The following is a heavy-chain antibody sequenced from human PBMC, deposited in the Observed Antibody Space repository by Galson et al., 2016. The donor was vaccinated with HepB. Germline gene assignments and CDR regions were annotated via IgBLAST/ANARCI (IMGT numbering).Heavy chain of an antibody. D-gene: IGHD6-6*01. V-gene: IGHV3-9*01. CDR1: GFSFEDYA. CDR2: INWNGANI. CDR3: AKDIVREVGYGMDV. J-gene: IGHJ6*02. Sequence: SLRLSCAASGFSFEDYAMHWVRQAPGKGLEWVCGINWNGANIGYADSVKGRFTISRDNAKESLYLQVNTLRAEDTALYYCAKDIVREVGYGMDVWGQGTTVTVSS.